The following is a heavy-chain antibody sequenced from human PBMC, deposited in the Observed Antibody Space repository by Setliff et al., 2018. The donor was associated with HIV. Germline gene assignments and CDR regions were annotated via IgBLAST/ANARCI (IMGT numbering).Heavy chain of an antibody. CDR1: GYTFTSYG. J-gene: IGHJ4*02. D-gene: IGHD4-17*01. Sequence: ASVKVSCKASGYTFTSYGISWVRQASGQGLEWMGWISAYNGNTNYAQKLKGRVTMTTETSTSTAYVELRSLRSDDTAVYYCARGGLSGDYIFGFDYWGQGTLVTVSS. CDR3: ARGGLSGDYIFGFDY. V-gene: IGHV1-18*01. CDR2: ISAYNGNT.